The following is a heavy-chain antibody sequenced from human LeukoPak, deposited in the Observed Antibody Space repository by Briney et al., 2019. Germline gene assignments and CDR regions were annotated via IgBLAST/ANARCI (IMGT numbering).Heavy chain of an antibody. CDR2: INPNSGGT. Sequence: ASVKVSCKASGYTFTGYYMHWVRQAPGQGLEWMGRINPNSGGTNYAQKFQGRVTMTRDTSISTACMELSRLRSDDTAVYYCARGPYYDYVWGSYLFGYWGQGTLVTVSS. D-gene: IGHD3-16*01. CDR1: GYTFTGYY. J-gene: IGHJ4*02. V-gene: IGHV1-2*06. CDR3: ARGPYYDYVWGSYLFGY.